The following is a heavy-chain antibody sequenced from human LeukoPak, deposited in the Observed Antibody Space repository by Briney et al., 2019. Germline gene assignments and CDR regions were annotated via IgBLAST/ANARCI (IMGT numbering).Heavy chain of an antibody. CDR3: TRAVAGHPD. D-gene: IGHD6-19*01. J-gene: IGHJ4*02. CDR2: INHSGYT. V-gene: IGHV4-34*01. CDR1: GVPFSNYY. Sequence: SETLSLTCGVSGVPFSNYYWSWVRQSPTQGLEWIGEINHSGYTNYNPSLKSRVTMSIDTSKNQFSLKLTSVTAADAGVYYCTRAVAGHPDWGQGTLVTLSS.